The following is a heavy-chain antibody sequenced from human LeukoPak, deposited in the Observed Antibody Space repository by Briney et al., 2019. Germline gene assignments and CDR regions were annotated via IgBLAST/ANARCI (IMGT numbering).Heavy chain of an antibody. D-gene: IGHD5-18*01. V-gene: IGHV3-64D*06. CDR2: ISGNGGST. CDR1: GFTFSSYA. CDR3: AKEAYSHGPPAYFGY. Sequence: GGSLRLSCSASGFTFSSYAMHWVRQAPGKGLEYVSAISGNGGSTYYADSVKGRFTISRDNSKNTLFLQMSSLSAEDTAVYYCAKEAYSHGPPAYFGYWGQGTLVTVSS. J-gene: IGHJ4*02.